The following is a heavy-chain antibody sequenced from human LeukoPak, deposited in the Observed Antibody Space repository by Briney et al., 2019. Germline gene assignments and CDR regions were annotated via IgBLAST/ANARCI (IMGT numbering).Heavy chain of an antibody. D-gene: IGHD1-26*01. CDR1: GFTFSSYG. Sequence: PGGSLRLSCAASGFTFSSYGMHWVRQAPGKGLEWVAVIWYDGTNKYYADSVKGRFTISRDNSKNTVYLQMNSLRAEDTAVFYCAKDRVPSGSYSLDYWGQGTLVTVSS. CDR3: AKDRVPSGSYSLDY. J-gene: IGHJ4*02. CDR2: IWYDGTNK. V-gene: IGHV3-33*06.